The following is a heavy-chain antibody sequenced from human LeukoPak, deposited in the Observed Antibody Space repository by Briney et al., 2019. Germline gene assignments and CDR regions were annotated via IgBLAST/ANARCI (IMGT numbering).Heavy chain of an antibody. CDR1: GFTFSSYA. Sequence: PGGSLRLSCAASGFTFSSYAMSWVRQAPGKGLEWVSAISGSGSSTYYADSVMGRSTISRDNSKNTLYLQMNSLRAEDTAVYYCAKKERFVYLDYWGQGTLVTVSS. CDR3: AKKERFVYLDY. CDR2: ISGSGSST. D-gene: IGHD2-8*01. V-gene: IGHV3-23*01. J-gene: IGHJ4*02.